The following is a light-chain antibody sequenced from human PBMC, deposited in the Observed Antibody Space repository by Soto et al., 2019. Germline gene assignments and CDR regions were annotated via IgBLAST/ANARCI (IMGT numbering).Light chain of an antibody. J-gene: IGKJ4*01. CDR2: AAS. V-gene: IGKV1-6*01. CDR1: QGINDD. Sequence: AIQMTQSPSSLSASVGDSVTITCRASQGINDDLGWYQQKPGKAPKLLIYAASTLEGGVPSRFSGSGSGTDFTLTISSLQPEDSATYYCQQDYRYPLTFGGGTKVEIK. CDR3: QQDYRYPLT.